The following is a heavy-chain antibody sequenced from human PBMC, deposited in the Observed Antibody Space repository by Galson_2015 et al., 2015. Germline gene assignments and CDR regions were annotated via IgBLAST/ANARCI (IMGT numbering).Heavy chain of an antibody. J-gene: IGHJ3*02. CDR2: ISYDGSYK. D-gene: IGHD5-18*01. V-gene: IGHV3-30*18. CDR1: GFTFRSYA. Sequence: SMRLSCAASGFTFRSYAMHWVRQAPGKGLELVADISYDGSYKYYADSVKGRFTISRDNSKNTLYLQMNSLRAEDTAVYYCAKDPCGVGVQVWLTGAFDSWGQGTMVTVSA. CDR3: AKDPCGVGVQVWLTGAFDS.